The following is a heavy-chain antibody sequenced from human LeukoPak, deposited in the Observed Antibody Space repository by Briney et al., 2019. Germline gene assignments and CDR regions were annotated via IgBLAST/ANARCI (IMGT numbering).Heavy chain of an antibody. CDR1: GFTFRNYA. Sequence: GGSLRLSCAASGFTFRNYAMHWVRQAPGKGLEWVAVIWYDRSNKYYAESVKGRFTISRDNSKNTLYLQMDSLGAEDTAVYYCARTQGRFYGSGTYEGFDYWGQGTLVTVSS. CDR3: ARTQGRFYGSGTYEGFDY. D-gene: IGHD3-10*01. CDR2: IWYDRSNK. V-gene: IGHV3-33*01. J-gene: IGHJ4*02.